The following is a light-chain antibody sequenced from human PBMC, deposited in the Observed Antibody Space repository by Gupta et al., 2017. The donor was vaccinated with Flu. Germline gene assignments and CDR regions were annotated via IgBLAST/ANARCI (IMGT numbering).Light chain of an antibody. Sequence: ESVLTEAAGTLSLSPGERDTLSCRASQSVTSGYLAWYQQHPGQAPRLLIYEASSRATGIPDRFSGSGCGTDFTLTISRREPEDFAVYYCQHDSSSPVSFGQGTKLEIK. V-gene: IGKV3-20*01. J-gene: IGKJ2*01. CDR3: QHDSSSPVS. CDR1: QSVTSGY. CDR2: EAS.